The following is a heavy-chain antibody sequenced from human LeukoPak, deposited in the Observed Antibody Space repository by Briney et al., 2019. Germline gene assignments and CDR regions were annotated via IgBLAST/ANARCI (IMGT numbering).Heavy chain of an antibody. CDR3: ASSSCSSTSCYPTYYFDY. CDR1: GGSISSSNW. CDR2: IYHSGST. Sequence: SGTLSLTCAVSGGSISSSNWWSWVRQPPGKGLEWIGEIYHSGSTNYNPSLKSRVTISVDKSKNQFSLKLSSVTAADTAVYYCASSSCSSTSCYPTYYFDYWGQGTLVTVSS. J-gene: IGHJ4*02. D-gene: IGHD2-2*01. V-gene: IGHV4-4*02.